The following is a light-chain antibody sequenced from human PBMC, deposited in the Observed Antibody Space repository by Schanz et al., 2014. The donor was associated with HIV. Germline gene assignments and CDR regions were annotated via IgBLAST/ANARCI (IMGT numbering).Light chain of an antibody. V-gene: IGLV2-8*01. Sequence: QSVLTQPPSASGSPGQSVTISCTGTNSDVGGYNYVSWYRQHPGKAPKLIIYEVTKRPSGVPDRFSGSKSGNTASLTVSGLQAEDEGDYYCSSYVDTYSVVFGGGTKLTV. CDR3: SSYVDTYSVV. CDR1: NSDVGGYNY. CDR2: EVT. J-gene: IGLJ2*01.